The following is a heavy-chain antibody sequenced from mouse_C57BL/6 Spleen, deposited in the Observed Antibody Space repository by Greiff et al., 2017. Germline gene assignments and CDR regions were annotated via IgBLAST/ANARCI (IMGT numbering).Heavy chain of an antibody. CDR1: GFTLSDYG. CDR2: ISNLAYSI. V-gene: IGHV5-15*01. J-gene: IGHJ2*01. D-gene: IGHD2-1*01. CDR3: ARGDGNYVFDY. Sequence: EVMLVESGGGLVQPGGSLKLSCAASGFTLSDYGMAWVRQAPRKGPEWVAFISNLAYSIYYADTVTGRFTISRENAKNTLYLEMSSLRSEDTAMYYCARGDGNYVFDYWGQGTTLTVSS.